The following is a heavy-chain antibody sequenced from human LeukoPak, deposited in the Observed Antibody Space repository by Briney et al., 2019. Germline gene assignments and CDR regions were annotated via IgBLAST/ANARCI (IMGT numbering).Heavy chain of an antibody. D-gene: IGHD1-26*01. CDR3: ARDDGSATMGFDS. Sequence: ASVKVSCKASGSTFSRSAISWVRQAPGQGLQWMGGVIPILGMTNYAQRFQDRVSITTDDSTSTSYMEFRSLRSVDTAVYYCARDDGSATMGFDSWGQGTLVTVSS. CDR2: VIPILGMT. J-gene: IGHJ4*02. V-gene: IGHV1-69*05. CDR1: GSTFSRSA.